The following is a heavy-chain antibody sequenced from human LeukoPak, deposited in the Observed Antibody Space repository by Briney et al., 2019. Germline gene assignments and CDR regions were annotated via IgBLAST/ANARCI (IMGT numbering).Heavy chain of an antibody. D-gene: IGHD6-13*01. Sequence: GGSLRLSCAASGFTFSTYAMSWVRQAPGKGLEWVSAISGSGGSTYYADSVKGRFTISRDNSKNTLYLQMNSLRAEDTAVYYCAKDTGYSSSWYDYWGQGTLVTVSS. CDR3: AKDTGYSSSWYDY. CDR1: GFTFSTYA. V-gene: IGHV3-23*01. J-gene: IGHJ4*02. CDR2: ISGSGGST.